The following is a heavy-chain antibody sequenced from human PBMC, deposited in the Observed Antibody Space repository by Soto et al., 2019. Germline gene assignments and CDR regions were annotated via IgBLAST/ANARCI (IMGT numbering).Heavy chain of an antibody. CDR2: ISSSGSTI. Sequence: PGGSLRLSCAAPGFTFSSYEMNWVRQAPGKGLEWVSYISSSGSTIYYADSVKGRFTISRDNAKNSLYLQMNSLRAEDTAVYYCAREGDGGPLYGMDVWGQGTTVTVSS. D-gene: IGHD2-15*01. CDR3: AREGDGGPLYGMDV. CDR1: GFTFSSYE. V-gene: IGHV3-48*03. J-gene: IGHJ6*02.